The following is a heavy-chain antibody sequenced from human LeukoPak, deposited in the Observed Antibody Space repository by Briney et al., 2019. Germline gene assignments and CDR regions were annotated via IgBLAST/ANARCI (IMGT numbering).Heavy chain of an antibody. CDR2: IKQVGSEK. V-gene: IGHV3-7*01. J-gene: IGHJ4*02. CDR1: GFTFGTHS. Sequence: GGSLRLSCVGSGFTFGTHSLSWVRQAPGKGLEWVANIKQVGSEKYYVDSVKGRFTISRDNAKNSLYLQMNSLRAEDTAVYYCANTPPRYCSGGSCPYYFDYWGQGTLVTVSS. D-gene: IGHD2-15*01. CDR3: ANTPPRYCSGGSCPYYFDY.